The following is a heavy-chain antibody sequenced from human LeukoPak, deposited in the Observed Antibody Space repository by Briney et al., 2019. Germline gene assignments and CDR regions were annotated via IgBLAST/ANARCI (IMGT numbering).Heavy chain of an antibody. V-gene: IGHV3-23*01. CDR2: ISGSGGST. CDR1: GFTFSSYA. D-gene: IGHD6-13*01. CDR3: AKVLAAASYGMDV. Sequence: GGSLRLSCAAPGFTFSSYAMSWVRQAPGKGLEWVSAISGSGGSTYYADSVKGRFTIYRDNSKNTLYLQMNSLRAEDTAVYYCAKVLAAASYGMDVWGQGTTVTVSS. J-gene: IGHJ6*02.